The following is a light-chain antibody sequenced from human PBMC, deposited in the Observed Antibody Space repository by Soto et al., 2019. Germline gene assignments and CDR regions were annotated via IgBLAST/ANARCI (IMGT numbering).Light chain of an antibody. Sequence: QSALTQPASVSGSPGQSITISCTGTSSDVGGYNYVSWYQQHPGKAPKLMIYDVSNRPSGVSNRFSGSKSGNTASLTISGLQCVDEVDYCCSSYTRSSTLHVVFGGGTKLPVL. CDR1: SSDVGGYNY. J-gene: IGLJ2*01. V-gene: IGLV2-14*01. CDR3: SSYTRSSTLHVV. CDR2: DVS.